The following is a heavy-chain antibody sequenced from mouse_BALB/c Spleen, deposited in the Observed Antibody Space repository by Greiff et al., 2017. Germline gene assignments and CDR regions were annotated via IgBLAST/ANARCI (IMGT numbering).Heavy chain of an antibody. V-gene: IGHV1S29*02. Sequence: VQLKESGPELEKPGASVKISCKASGYSFTGYNMNWVKQSNGKSLEWIGYIYPYNGGTGYNQKFKSKATLTVDNSSSTAYMELRSLTSEDSAVYYCARHGYYYAMDYWGQGTSVTVSS. CDR2: IYPYNGGT. CDR1: GYSFTGYN. J-gene: IGHJ4*01. D-gene: IGHD2-2*01. CDR3: ARHGYYYAMDY.